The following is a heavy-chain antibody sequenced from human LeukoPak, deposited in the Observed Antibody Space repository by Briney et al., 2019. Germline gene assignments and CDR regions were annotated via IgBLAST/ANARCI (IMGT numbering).Heavy chain of an antibody. Sequence: ASVKVSCKASGYTFSTYDIHWVRQATGQGLEWMGWVNPNSGNTDFGQKFQGRLTITRNTSISTVYMELSSLRSEDTAVYYCARQSEFLEWLYYFDSWGQGTLVTVSS. CDR2: VNPNSGNT. J-gene: IGHJ4*02. V-gene: IGHV1-8*03. CDR3: ARQSEFLEWLYYFDS. D-gene: IGHD3-3*01. CDR1: GYTFSTYD.